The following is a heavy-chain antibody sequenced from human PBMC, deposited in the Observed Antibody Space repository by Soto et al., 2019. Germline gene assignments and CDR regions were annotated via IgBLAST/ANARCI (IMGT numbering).Heavy chain of an antibody. Sequence: SETLSLTCTVSGGSISSYYWSWIRQPPGKGLEWIGYIYYSGSTNYNPSLKSRVTISADKSITTAYMKWSSLKASDAAIYYCARLVGYSYGRLLTGMDVWGQGTTVTVSS. CDR2: IYYSGST. D-gene: IGHD5-18*01. CDR3: ARLVGYSYGRLLTGMDV. V-gene: IGHV4-59*12. CDR1: GGSISSYY. J-gene: IGHJ6*02.